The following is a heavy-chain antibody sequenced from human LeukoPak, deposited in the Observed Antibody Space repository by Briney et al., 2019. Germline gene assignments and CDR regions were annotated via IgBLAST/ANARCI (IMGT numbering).Heavy chain of an antibody. J-gene: IGHJ5*02. D-gene: IGHD3-3*01. CDR2: IYPGDSDT. Sequence: KVSCKASGYTFTSYWIGWVRQMPGKGLEWMGIIYPGDSDTRYSPSFQGQVTISADKSISTAYLQWSSLKASDTAMYYCARLPGVVNNWFDPWGQGTLVTVSS. V-gene: IGHV5-51*01. CDR3: ARLPGVVNNWFDP. CDR1: GYTFTSYW.